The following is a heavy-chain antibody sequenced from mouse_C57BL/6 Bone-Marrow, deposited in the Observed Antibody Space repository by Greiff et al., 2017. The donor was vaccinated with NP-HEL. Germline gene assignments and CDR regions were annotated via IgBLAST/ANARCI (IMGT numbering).Heavy chain of an antibody. J-gene: IGHJ3*01. CDR1: GYAFSSYW. Sequence: VKLQQSGAELVKPGASVKISCKASGYAFSSYWMNWVKQRPGKGLEWIGQIYPGDGDTNYNGKFKGKATLTADKSSSTAYMQLSSLTSEDSAVYFWARSGYYGAWFAYWGRGTLVTVSA. D-gene: IGHD1-1*01. CDR2: IYPGDGDT. V-gene: IGHV1-80*01. CDR3: ARSGYYGAWFAY.